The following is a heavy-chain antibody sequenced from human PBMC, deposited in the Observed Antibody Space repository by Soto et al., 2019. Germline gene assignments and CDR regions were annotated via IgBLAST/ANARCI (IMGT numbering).Heavy chain of an antibody. CDR1: GYTFTSYG. CDR2: ISAYNGNT. CDR3: ASGRDPSYSSGWYGNY. V-gene: IGHV1-18*04. D-gene: IGHD6-19*01. Sequence: ASVKVSCKASGYTFTSYGISWVRQAPGQGLEWMGWISAYNGNTNYAQKLQGRVTMTTDTSTSTAYMELRSLRSDDTAMYYCASGRDPSYSSGWYGNYWGQGTLVTVYS. J-gene: IGHJ4*02.